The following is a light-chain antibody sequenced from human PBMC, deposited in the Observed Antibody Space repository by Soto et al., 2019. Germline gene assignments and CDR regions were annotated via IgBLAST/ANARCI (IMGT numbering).Light chain of an antibody. V-gene: IGLV2-8*01. CDR1: SSDVGGYGF. CDR2: EVN. J-gene: IGLJ1*01. CDR3: ASYAGSSTV. Sequence: QSALTQPPSASGSPGQSVTISCAGTSSDVGGYGFVSWYQQFPGKAPKLVIYEVNKRPSGVPDRFSGSKSGNTASLTVSGLQAEDEADYYCASYAGSSTVFGTGTKLTVL.